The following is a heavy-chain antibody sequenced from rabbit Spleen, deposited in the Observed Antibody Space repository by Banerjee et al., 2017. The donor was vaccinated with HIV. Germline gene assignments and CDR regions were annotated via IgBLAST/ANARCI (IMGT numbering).Heavy chain of an antibody. V-gene: IGHV1S40*01. Sequence: QSLEESGGDLVKPGASLTLTCTASGFSFSYSDYMNWVRQAPGKGLEWIGYIDPVFGITYYANWVNGRFSISRENAQNTVFLQMTSLTAADTATYFCARDGAGGSYFALWGPGTSSPS. D-gene: IGHD8-1*01. CDR2: IDPVFGIT. J-gene: IGHJ4*01. CDR1: GFSFSYSDY. CDR3: ARDGAGGSYFAL.